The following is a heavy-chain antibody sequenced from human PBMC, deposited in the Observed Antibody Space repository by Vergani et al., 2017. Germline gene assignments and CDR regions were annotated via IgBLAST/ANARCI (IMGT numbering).Heavy chain of an antibody. Sequence: QVQLVESGGGVVQPGRSLRLSCAASGFTFSSYAMHWVRQAPGKGLEWVAVISYDGSNKYYADSVKGRFTISRDNSKNTLYLQMNSLRAEDTAVYYCARPTCGYSYGYYYYGMDVWGQGTTVTVSS. V-gene: IGHV3-30*01. J-gene: IGHJ6*02. D-gene: IGHD5-18*01. CDR1: GFTFSSYA. CDR2: ISYDGSNK. CDR3: ARPTCGYSYGYYYYGMDV.